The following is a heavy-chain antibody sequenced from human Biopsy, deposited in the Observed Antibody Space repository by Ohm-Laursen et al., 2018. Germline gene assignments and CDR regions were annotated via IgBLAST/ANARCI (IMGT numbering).Heavy chain of an antibody. J-gene: IGHJ4*02. Sequence: PSQTLSLTCPVYGGSFSGSYWTWIRQPPGKGLEWLGEMRPRGSPNHNPSLKSRVTRSMDTSKNQFPLKLTSVTAADTAVYYRARWEVGYSANDLRFDYWGQGTLVTVSS. CDR2: MRPRGSP. V-gene: IGHV4-34*01. CDR3: ARWEVGYSANDLRFDY. D-gene: IGHD5-12*01. CDR1: GGSFSGSY.